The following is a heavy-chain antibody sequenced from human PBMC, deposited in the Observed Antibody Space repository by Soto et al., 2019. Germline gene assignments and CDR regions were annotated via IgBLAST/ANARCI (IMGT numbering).Heavy chain of an antibody. CDR1: GYTFTSYG. Sequence: ASVKVSCKASGYTFTSYGISWLRQAPGQGLEWMGWISAYNGNTNYAQKLHGRVTMITETCTSASYVELRILSSDDSAVFPCAREADRTVVDSGSQGTAVPVAS. V-gene: IGHV1-18*01. CDR2: ISAYNGNT. J-gene: IGHJ5*01. CDR3: AREADRTVVDS. D-gene: IGHD4-17*01.